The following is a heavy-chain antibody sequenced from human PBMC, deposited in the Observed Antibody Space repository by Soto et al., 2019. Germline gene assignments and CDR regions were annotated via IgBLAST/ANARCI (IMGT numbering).Heavy chain of an antibody. D-gene: IGHD2-21*01. Sequence: QVTLKESGPVLVKPTETLTLTCTVSGFSLSNARMGVSWIRQPPGKALDWLAHIFSNDETAYSTSLKTKLTISKDTSKSQVVLTMGNMDPVDTATYYCARTVARMNLDYWGQGTLVTVSS. CDR1: GFSLSNARMG. V-gene: IGHV2-26*01. CDR2: IFSNDET. J-gene: IGHJ4*02. CDR3: ARTVARMNLDY.